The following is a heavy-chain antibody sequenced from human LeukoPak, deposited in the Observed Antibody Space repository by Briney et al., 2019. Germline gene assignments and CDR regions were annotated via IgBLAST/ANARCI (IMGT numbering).Heavy chain of an antibody. CDR2: INWSGGST. V-gene: IGHV3-20*04. CDR1: GFTFSDYG. CDR3: ARDLAAGTAA. Sequence: GGCLRLSCAASGFTFSDYGMSWVRPTPGKGVEWASGINWSGGSTAYADSVEGRFSISRDNAKNSLYLQMNSLRAEDTALYYCARDLAAGTAAWGQGTTVTVSS. D-gene: IGHD6-13*01. J-gene: IGHJ6*02.